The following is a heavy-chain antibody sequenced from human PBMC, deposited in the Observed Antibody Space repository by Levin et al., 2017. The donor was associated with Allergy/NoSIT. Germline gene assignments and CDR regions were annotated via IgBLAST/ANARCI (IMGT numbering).Heavy chain of an antibody. CDR3: AREDHNSGRYNWYFDL. CDR1: GFTFSTYD. D-gene: IGHD3-10*01. V-gene: IGHV3-13*04. Sequence: PGGSLRLSCAASGFTFSTYDMHWVRQVTGKGLEWVSAIGTIGDTYYPGSVKGRFTISRDNAKNSLYLQMNSLRAGDTAVYYCAREDHNSGRYNWYFDLWGRGTLVTVSS. J-gene: IGHJ2*01. CDR2: IGTIGDT.